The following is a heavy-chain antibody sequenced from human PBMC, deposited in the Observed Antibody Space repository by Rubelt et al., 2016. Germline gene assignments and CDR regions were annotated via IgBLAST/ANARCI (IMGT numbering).Heavy chain of an antibody. Sequence: QVQLVQSGAEVKKPGASVKVSCKASGYTFTSYGISWVRQATGQGLEWMGWISAYDGNTNYAQKLKGRGTMTTDTSTSTAYMELRSLRSDDTAVYFCARDQLALYAFDIWGQGTMVTVSS. V-gene: IGHV1-18*01. J-gene: IGHJ3*02. CDR1: GYTFTSYG. D-gene: IGHD1-1*01. CDR3: ARDQLALYAFDI. CDR2: ISAYDGNT.